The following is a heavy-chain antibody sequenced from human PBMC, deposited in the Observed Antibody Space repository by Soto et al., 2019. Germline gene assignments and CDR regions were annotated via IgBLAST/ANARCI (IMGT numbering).Heavy chain of an antibody. CDR1: GGSISSGDYY. CDR2: IYYSGST. V-gene: IGHV4-30-4*01. Sequence: QVQLQESGPGLVKPSQTLSLTCTVSGGSISSGDYYWSWIRQPPGKGLEWIGYIYYSGSTYYNPSLKCRVTRSVDTSKNQFSLKLSSVTAADTAVYYCASSGYCTNGVCYTLFDLWGQGTLVTVSS. D-gene: IGHD2-8*01. J-gene: IGHJ5*02. CDR3: ASSGYCTNGVCYTLFDL.